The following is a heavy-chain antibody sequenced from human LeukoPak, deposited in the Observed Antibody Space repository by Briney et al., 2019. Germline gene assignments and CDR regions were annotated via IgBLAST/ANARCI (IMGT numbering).Heavy chain of an antibody. V-gene: IGHV1-2*02. CDR1: GYTFSGYY. Sequence: GASVEVSCKASGYTFSGYYMHWVRQAPGQGLEWMGWINPNSGGINYAQKFQGRVTMTRDTSISTAYMELSRLRSDDSAVYYCARGGDGYNAIDYWGQGTLVTVSS. CDR2: INPNSGGI. J-gene: IGHJ4*02. D-gene: IGHD5-24*01. CDR3: ARGGDGYNAIDY.